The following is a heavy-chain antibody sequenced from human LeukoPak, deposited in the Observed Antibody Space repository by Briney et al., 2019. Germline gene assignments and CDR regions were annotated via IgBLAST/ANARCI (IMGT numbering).Heavy chain of an antibody. CDR3: ARDLYIVVVPAAIPYYYGMDV. Sequence: GGSLRLSCAASGFTFSSYGMHWVRQAPGKGLEWVAVIWYDGSNKYYADSVKGRFTISRDNSKNTLYLQMNSLRAEDTAVYYCARDLYIVVVPAAIPYYYGMDVWGQGTTVTVSS. CDR1: GFTFSSYG. V-gene: IGHV3-33*01. J-gene: IGHJ6*02. CDR2: IWYDGSNK. D-gene: IGHD2-2*01.